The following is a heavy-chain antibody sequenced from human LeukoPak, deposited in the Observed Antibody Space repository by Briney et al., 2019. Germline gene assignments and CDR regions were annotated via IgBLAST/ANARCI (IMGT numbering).Heavy chain of an antibody. CDR2: ISYTGTT. V-gene: IGHV4-39*01. J-gene: IGHJ4*02. CDR1: GGSIISSSYN. Sequence: PSETLSLTCTVSGGSIISSSYNWAWIRQPPGTGLEWIGSISYTGTTYYNPSLKSRLTISADRSKNQFSLKLTSVTAADTAVYYCARRRIVATIDYWGQGTLVTVSS. D-gene: IGHD5-12*01. CDR3: ARRRIVATIDY.